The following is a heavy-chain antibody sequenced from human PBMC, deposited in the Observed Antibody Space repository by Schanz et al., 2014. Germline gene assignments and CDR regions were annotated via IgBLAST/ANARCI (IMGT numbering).Heavy chain of an antibody. Sequence: EVYLVESGGGLVQPGGSLRLSCAASGFTFFTYNMNWVRQATGRGLEWISYIGSSSTTMYYADSVKGRFTISRDNAKNSLYLQMNSLRDEDTAVYYCARDHPHRGVTGYYNDVWGQGTSVTVSS. D-gene: IGHD3-9*01. CDR1: GFTFFTYN. CDR2: IGSSSTTM. V-gene: IGHV3-48*02. J-gene: IGHJ6*02. CDR3: ARDHPHRGVTGYYNDV.